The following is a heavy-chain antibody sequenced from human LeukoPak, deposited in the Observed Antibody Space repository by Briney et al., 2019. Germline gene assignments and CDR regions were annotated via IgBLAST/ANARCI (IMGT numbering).Heavy chain of an antibody. CDR2: IYYSGST. J-gene: IGHJ4*02. D-gene: IGHD2-8*01. CDR3: VRLNGVYRTTWHLDY. Sequence: PSETLTLTCTVSGGTISSGGKYWIWIRQHPGKGLDWIGYIYYSGSTYYNPSLKSRVTISVDTSENQFSLKLSCVTAADTAVYYCVRLNGVYRTTWHLDYSGQGTLVTVSS. CDR1: GGTISSGGKY. V-gene: IGHV4-31*03.